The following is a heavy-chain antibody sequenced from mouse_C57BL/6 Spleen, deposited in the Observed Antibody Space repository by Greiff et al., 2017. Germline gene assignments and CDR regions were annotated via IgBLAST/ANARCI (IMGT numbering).Heavy chain of an antibody. CDR1: GFTFTSSW. J-gene: IGHJ2*01. D-gene: IGHD4-1*01. Sequence: QVQLQQSGTELVKPGASVKLSCKASGFTFTSSWMHWVKQRPGQGLEWIGNINPGNGGTNYNEKFKSKATLTVDKSSSTAYMQLSGLTSEDSAVYYIARELGGEYYFDYWGQGTTLTVSS. CDR3: ARELGGEYYFDY. V-gene: IGHV1-53*01. CDR2: INPGNGGT.